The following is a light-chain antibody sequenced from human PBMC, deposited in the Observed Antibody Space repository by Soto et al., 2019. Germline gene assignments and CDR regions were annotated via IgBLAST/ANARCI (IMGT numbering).Light chain of an antibody. Sequence: DVVMTQSPLSLPVTLGQPASISCRSSQSLAYSDGNTYLNWFQQRPGQSPRLLIYELSKRDSGVPDRFSGSGSGTDFTLKISRVEAEDVGVYYCMQATYWPLTFGQGTKLEIK. CDR2: ELS. CDR3: MQATYWPLT. V-gene: IGKV2-30*01. J-gene: IGKJ2*01. CDR1: QSLAYSDGNTY.